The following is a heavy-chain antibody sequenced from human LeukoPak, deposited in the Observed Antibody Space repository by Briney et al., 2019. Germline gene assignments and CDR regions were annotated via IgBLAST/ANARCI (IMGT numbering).Heavy chain of an antibody. CDR2: ISSSGTT. CDR1: EFTSRSYD. Sequence: GGSLRLSCVASEFTSRSYDMHWVRQAPGKGLEWVSDISSSGTTYYADSLKGRFTISRDNSKNTLFLQINNVRADDTALYYCARILTGFYDFWGQGTLVTVSS. J-gene: IGHJ4*02. CDR3: ARILTGFYDF. V-gene: IGHV3-23*01. D-gene: IGHD3-9*01.